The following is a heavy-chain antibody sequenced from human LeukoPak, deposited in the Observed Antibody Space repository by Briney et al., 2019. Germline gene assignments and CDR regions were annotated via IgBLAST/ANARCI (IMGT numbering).Heavy chain of an antibody. CDR1: GGSFSGYY. CDR2: INHSGST. J-gene: IGHJ5*02. Sequence: PSETLSLTCAVYGGSFSGYYWSWIRQPPGKGLEWIGEINHSGSTNYNPSLKSRVTISVDTSKNQFSLKLSSVTAADTAVYYCARGSSLLWFGELSRWFDPWGQGTLVTVSS. CDR3: ARGSSLLWFGELSRWFDP. V-gene: IGHV4-34*01. D-gene: IGHD3-10*01.